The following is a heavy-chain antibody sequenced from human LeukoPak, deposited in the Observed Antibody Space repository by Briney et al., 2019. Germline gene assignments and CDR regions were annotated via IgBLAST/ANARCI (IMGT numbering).Heavy chain of an antibody. CDR3: ARGIHDSSGYFGYYFDY. Sequence: SETLSLTCAVYGGSFSGYYWSWIRQPPGKGLEWIGEINHSGSTNYNPSLKSRVTISVDTSKNQFSLKLSSVTAADTAVYHCARGIHDSSGYFGYYFDYWGQGTLVTVSS. CDR1: GGSFSGYY. D-gene: IGHD3-22*01. V-gene: IGHV4-34*01. CDR2: INHSGST. J-gene: IGHJ4*02.